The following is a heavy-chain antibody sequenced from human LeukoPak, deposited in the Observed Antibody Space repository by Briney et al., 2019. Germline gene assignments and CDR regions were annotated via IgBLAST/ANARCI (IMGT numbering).Heavy chain of an antibody. V-gene: IGHV3-23*01. CDR3: AKDRRGSEPGYEGFDY. CDR1: GFTFSSYG. CDR2: ISGSGGST. Sequence: PGGSLRLSCAASGFTFSSYGMSWVRQAPGKGLEWVSAISGSGGSTYYADSVKGRFTISRDNSKNTLYLQMNSLRAEDTAVYYCAKDRRGSEPGYEGFDYWGQGTLVTVSS. D-gene: IGHD5-12*01. J-gene: IGHJ4*02.